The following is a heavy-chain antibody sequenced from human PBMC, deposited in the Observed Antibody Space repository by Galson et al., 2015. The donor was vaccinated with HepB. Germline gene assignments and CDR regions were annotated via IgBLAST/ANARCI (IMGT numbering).Heavy chain of an antibody. CDR1: GGTFSSSG. J-gene: IGHJ6*02. CDR3: ARDRGRWFGELSYYYYGMDV. V-gene: IGHV1-69*10. D-gene: IGHD3-10*01. CDR2: IIPILGKA. Sequence: SVKVSCKASGGTFSSSGISWVRQAPGQGLEWMGRIIPILGKANYAQKFQGRVTITADKSTSTAYMELSSLRSEDTAVYYCARDRGRWFGELSYYYYGMDVWGQGTTVTVSS.